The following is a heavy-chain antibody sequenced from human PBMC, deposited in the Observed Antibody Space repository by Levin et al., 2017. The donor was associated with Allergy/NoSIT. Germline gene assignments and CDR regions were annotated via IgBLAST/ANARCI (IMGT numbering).Heavy chain of an antibody. CDR3: ARVSGAGVVVLDY. V-gene: IGHV4-30-2*01. CDR1: GGSITSGGYS. CDR2: ISHRGQT. D-gene: IGHD2-15*01. J-gene: IGHJ4*02. Sequence: LRLSCAVSGGSITSGGYSWSWIRQPLGKGLEWIGYISHRGQTYFNPSLKSRVTMSVDTSKNHFTLQLFSVTAADTAMYYCARVSGAGVVVLDYWGQGHLVTVSS.